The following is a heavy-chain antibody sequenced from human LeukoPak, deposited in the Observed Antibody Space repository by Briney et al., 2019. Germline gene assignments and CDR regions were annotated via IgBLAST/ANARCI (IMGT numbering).Heavy chain of an antibody. Sequence: ASETLSLTCTVSGGSISNYYWSWIRQSPGKGLEWIGYIYYSGSTNYNPSLKSRVTISIDTSKNQFSLKLSSVTAADTAVYYCARDMGYCSSTSCSFGSHYYYMDVWGKGTTVTVSS. D-gene: IGHD2-2*01. CDR2: IYYSGST. CDR3: ARDMGYCSSTSCSFGSHYYYMDV. V-gene: IGHV4-59*01. J-gene: IGHJ6*03. CDR1: GGSISNYY.